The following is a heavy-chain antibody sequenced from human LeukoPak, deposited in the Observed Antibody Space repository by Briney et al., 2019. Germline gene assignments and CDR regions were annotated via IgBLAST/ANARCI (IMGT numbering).Heavy chain of an antibody. Sequence: GGSLRLSCAASGFTFSSYSMNWLRQAPGKGLEWVSSISSSSSYIYYADSVKGRFTISRDNAKNSLYLQMNSLRAEDTAVYYCARELLWCGEFFGAFDIWGQGTMVTVSS. D-gene: IGHD3-10*01. J-gene: IGHJ3*02. CDR3: ARELLWCGEFFGAFDI. V-gene: IGHV3-21*01. CDR1: GFTFSSYS. CDR2: ISSSSSYI.